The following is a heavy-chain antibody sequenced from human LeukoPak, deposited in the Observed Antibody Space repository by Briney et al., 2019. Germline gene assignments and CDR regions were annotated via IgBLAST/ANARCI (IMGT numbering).Heavy chain of an antibody. J-gene: IGHJ4*02. V-gene: IGHV6-1*01. CDR2: TYYRSKWYN. Sequence: SQTLSLTCAISGDCVSTNSAAWNWIRQSPSRGLEWLGRTYYRSKWYNDYAVSVKGRITINPDTSKNQFSLHLNSVTPEDTAVYYCARDWNYFGSGSPGRFDSWGQGALVTVSS. CDR1: GDCVSTNSAA. D-gene: IGHD3-10*01. CDR3: ARDWNYFGSGSPGRFDS.